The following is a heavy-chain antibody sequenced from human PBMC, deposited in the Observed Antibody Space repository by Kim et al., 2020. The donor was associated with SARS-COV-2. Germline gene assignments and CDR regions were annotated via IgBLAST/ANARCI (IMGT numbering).Heavy chain of an antibody. CDR3: ARNNAMDV. CDR1: GFSFSNHW. CDR2: INQHGSEK. J-gene: IGHJ6*02. V-gene: IGHV3-7*03. Sequence: GGSLRLSCAASGFSFSNHWMTWVRQAPGRGPEWVANINQHGSEKYYVGSVGGRFTISRDDAKNSLYLQMNSLRAEDTATYYCARNNAMDVWGQGTTVTVSS.